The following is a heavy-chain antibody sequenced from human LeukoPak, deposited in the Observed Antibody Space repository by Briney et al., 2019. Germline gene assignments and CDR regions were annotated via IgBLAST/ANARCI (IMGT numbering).Heavy chain of an antibody. D-gene: IGHD5-24*01. CDR1: GGTFSSYT. CDR3: ARVDGEMATISAAFDI. CDR2: IIPILGIA. V-gene: IGHV1-69*02. Sequence: SVKVSCKASGGTFSSYTISWVRQAPGHGLEWMGRIIPILGIANYAQKFKGRVTITADKSTSTAYMELSSLRSEDTAVYYCARVDGEMATISAAFDIWGQGTMVTVSS. J-gene: IGHJ3*02.